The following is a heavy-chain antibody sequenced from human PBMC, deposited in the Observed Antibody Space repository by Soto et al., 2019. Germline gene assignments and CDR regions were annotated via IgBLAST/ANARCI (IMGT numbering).Heavy chain of an antibody. CDR1: GFTFSDYY. CDR3: ARAQWELDY. CDR2: ISTTGSFT. Sequence: GGSLRPSCEASGFTFSDYYMSWIRQAPGKGLEWVSYISTTGSFTNYADSLKGRFTISRDNAKNSLYLQINSLRADDTAVYYCARAQWELDYWGQGTLVTVSS. D-gene: IGHD1-26*01. V-gene: IGHV3-11*06. J-gene: IGHJ4*02.